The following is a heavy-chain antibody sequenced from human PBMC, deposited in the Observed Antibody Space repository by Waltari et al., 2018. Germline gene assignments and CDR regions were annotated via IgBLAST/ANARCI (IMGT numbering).Heavy chain of an antibody. CDR3: ARGRTTVLVPRYYYMDV. J-gene: IGHJ6*03. CDR2: INHSGST. Sequence: QVQLQQWGAGLLKPSETLSLTCAVYGGSFSGYYWSWIRQPPGKGLEWIGEINHSGSTNYNPSLKSRVTISVDTSKNQFSLKLTSVTAADTAVYYCARGRTTVLVPRYYYMDVWGKGTTVTVSS. D-gene: IGHD4-4*01. V-gene: IGHV4-34*01. CDR1: GGSFSGYY.